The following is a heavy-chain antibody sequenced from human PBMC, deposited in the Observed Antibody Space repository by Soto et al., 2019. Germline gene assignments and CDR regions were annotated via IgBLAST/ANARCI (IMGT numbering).Heavy chain of an antibody. CDR2: IYYSGST. D-gene: IGHD3-22*01. J-gene: IGHJ4*02. CDR1: GGSISSGDYY. Sequence: PSETLSLTCTVSGGSISSGDYYWSWIRQPPGKGLEWIGYIYYSGSTSYNPSLKSRVTISVDTSKNQFSLKLSSVTAADTAVYYCARGSPYYYDSSGFDYWGQGTLVTVSS. V-gene: IGHV4-61*08. CDR3: ARGSPYYYDSSGFDY.